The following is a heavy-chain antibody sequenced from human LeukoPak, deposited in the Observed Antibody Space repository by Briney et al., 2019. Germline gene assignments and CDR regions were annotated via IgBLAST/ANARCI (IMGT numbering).Heavy chain of an antibody. Sequence: PSETLSLTCTVSVRSISSYYWSWIRQPPGKGLEGMGYIYYRGSINYNPSLKSRVTISVDTSKNQCSLKLSSVTAADTAVYYCARALESYSTSYYYYYMDVWGKGTTVTVSS. CDR3: ARALESYSTSYYYYYMDV. CDR1: VRSISSYY. CDR2: IYYRGSI. V-gene: IGHV4-59*01. D-gene: IGHD1-26*01. J-gene: IGHJ6*03.